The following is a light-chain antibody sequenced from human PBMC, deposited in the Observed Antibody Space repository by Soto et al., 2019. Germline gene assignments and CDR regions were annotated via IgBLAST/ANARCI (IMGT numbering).Light chain of an antibody. V-gene: IGLV2-14*01. Sequence: QSALTQPASVSGSPGQSITISCTGTSSDVGGYKYVSWYQQHPDKAPKLIIFEVSNRPSGISSRFSGSKSGNTASLTISGLQAEDEADYYCASYTSSSTSLIFGRGTQLTVL. CDR3: ASYTSSSTSLI. CDR2: EVS. J-gene: IGLJ2*01. CDR1: SSDVGGYKY.